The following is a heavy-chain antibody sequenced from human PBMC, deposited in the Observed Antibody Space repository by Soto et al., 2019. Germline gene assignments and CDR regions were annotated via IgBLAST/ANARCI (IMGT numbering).Heavy chain of an antibody. D-gene: IGHD5-12*01. CDR3: ARDLSGYDPDY. Sequence: GASVKVSCKASGYTFTSYATHWVRQAPGQRLEWMGWINAGNGNTKYSQKFQGIVTITRDTSASTAYMELSSLRSEDTAVYYCARDLSGYDPDYWGQGTLVTVSS. V-gene: IGHV1-3*01. CDR2: INAGNGNT. J-gene: IGHJ4*02. CDR1: GYTFTSYA.